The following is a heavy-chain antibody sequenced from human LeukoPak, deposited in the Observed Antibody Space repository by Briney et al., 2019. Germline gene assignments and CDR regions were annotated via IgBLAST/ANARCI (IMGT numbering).Heavy chain of an antibody. D-gene: IGHD4-17*01. CDR2: ISSSSSYI. CDR3: AKEWGVDYGLRY. J-gene: IGHJ4*02. V-gene: IGHV3-21*04. Sequence: PGGSLRLSCAASGFTFSSYSMNWVCQAPGKGLEWVSSISSSSSYIYYADSVKGRFTISRDNAKNSLYLQMNSLRAEDTAVYYCAKEWGVDYGLRYWGQGTLVTVSS. CDR1: GFTFSSYS.